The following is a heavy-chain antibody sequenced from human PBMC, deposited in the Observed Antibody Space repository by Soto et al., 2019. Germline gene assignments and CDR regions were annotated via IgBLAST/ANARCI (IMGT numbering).Heavy chain of an antibody. V-gene: IGHV3-23*01. D-gene: IGHD2-2*01. CDR3: AKDENYCSSTSCYGMDV. Sequence: QPGGSLRLSCAASGFTFSSYAMSWVRQAPGKGLEWVSAISGNGGSTYYADSVKGRFTISRDNSKNTLYLQMNSLRAEDTAVYYCAKDENYCSSTSCYGMDVWGQGTTVTVSS. CDR2: ISGNGGST. CDR1: GFTFSSYA. J-gene: IGHJ6*02.